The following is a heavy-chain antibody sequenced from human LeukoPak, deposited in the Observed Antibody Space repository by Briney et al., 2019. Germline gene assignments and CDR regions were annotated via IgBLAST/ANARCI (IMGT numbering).Heavy chain of an antibody. CDR3: AIHGDLDAFDI. D-gene: IGHD4-17*01. Sequence: SGTLSLTCAVSGGYISNSNWWRWVRQPPGKGLEWIGEIYHSGSTNYNPSLKSRVTISVDKSKNQFSLKLSSVTAADTAVYYCAIHGDLDAFDIWGQGTMVTVSS. J-gene: IGHJ3*02. CDR1: GGYISNSNW. CDR2: IYHSGST. V-gene: IGHV4-4*02.